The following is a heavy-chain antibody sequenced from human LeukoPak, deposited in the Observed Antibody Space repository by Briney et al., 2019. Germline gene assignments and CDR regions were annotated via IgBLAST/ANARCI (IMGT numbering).Heavy chain of an antibody. D-gene: IGHD3-3*01. CDR3: ARTRGYYDFWSGHLNYFDY. CDR1: GYSFTSYW. J-gene: IGHJ4*02. V-gene: IGHV5-51*01. Sequence: GESLKISCKGSGYSFTSYWIGWVRQMPGRGLEWMGITYPGDSDTRYSPSFQGQVTISADKSISTAYLQWSSLKASDTAMYYCARTRGYYDFWSGHLNYFDYWGQGTLVTVSS. CDR2: TYPGDSDT.